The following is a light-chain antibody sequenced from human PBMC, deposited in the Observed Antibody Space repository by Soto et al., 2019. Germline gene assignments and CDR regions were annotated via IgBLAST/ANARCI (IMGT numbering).Light chain of an antibody. V-gene: IGLV2-23*02. CDR3: CSHVGGSSPLGV. J-gene: IGLJ3*02. CDR2: EVN. CDR1: SNDVGGYNL. Sequence: QSVLTQPASVSGSPGQSITISCTGTSNDVGGYNLVSWFQQHPGKAPKLMISEVNKRPSGVSNRFSGSKSANTASLTITGLQADDEADYYCCSHVGGSSPLGVFGGGTKLTVL.